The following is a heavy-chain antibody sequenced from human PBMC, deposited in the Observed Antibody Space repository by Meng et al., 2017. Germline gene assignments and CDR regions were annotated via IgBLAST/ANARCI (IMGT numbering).Heavy chain of an antibody. J-gene: IGHJ4*02. CDR2: IYHSGST. CDR3: ASSMVRGVITDY. CDR1: GGSISSSNW. Sequence: GSLRLSCAVSGGSISSSNWWSWVRQPPGKGLEWIGEIYHSGSTNYNPSLKSRVTISVDKSKNQFSLKLSSVTAADTAVYYCASSMVRGVITDYWGQGNLVNGAS. D-gene: IGHD3-10*01. V-gene: IGHV4-4*02.